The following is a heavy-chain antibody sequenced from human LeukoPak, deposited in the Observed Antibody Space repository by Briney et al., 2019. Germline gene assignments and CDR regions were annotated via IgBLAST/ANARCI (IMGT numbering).Heavy chain of an antibody. CDR2: IDHSGST. D-gene: IGHD3-3*01. CDR3: ARGFSH. Sequence: SETLSLICAVYGGSFIDYYWSWLRQLPGKGLEWIGEIDHSGSTTYNPSLKSRVTISVDTSKNQFSLKLNSVTAADTAVYYCARGFSHWGQGTLVTVSS. V-gene: IGHV4-34*01. J-gene: IGHJ4*02. CDR1: GGSFIDYY.